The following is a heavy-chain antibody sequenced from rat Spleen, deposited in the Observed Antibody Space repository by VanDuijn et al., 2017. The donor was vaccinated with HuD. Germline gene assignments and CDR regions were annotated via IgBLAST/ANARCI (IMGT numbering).Heavy chain of an antibody. Sequence: EVQLVESGGGLVQPGRSLKLSCAASGFTFSNYGMAWVRQAPTKGLEWVATISYDGSSTYYRDSVKGRFTISRDNAKSTLYLQMNSLRSEDTATYYCTRDPSIYYYDGTYYYPFDYWGQGVMVTVSS. V-gene: IGHV5-29*01. CDR2: ISYDGSST. CDR1: GFTFSNYG. CDR3: TRDPSIYYYDGTYYYPFDY. J-gene: IGHJ2*01. D-gene: IGHD1-12*02.